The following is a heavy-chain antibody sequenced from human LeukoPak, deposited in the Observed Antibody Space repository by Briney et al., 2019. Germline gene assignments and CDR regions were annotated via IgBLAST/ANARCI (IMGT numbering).Heavy chain of an antibody. J-gene: IGHJ4*02. CDR1: GFTFSSYA. Sequence: PGGSLRLSCAASGFTFSSYAISWVRQAPGKGLEWVSAISGSGGSTYYADSVKGRFTISRDNSKNTLYLQMNSLRAEDTAVYYCAKGGVRYSYVDDYWGQGTLVTVSS. V-gene: IGHV3-23*01. CDR2: ISGSGGST. CDR3: AKGGVRYSYVDDY. D-gene: IGHD5-18*01.